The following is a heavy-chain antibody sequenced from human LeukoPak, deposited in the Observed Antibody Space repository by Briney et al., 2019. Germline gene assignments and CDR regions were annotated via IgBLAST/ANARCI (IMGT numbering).Heavy chain of an antibody. D-gene: IGHD3-16*02. V-gene: IGHV1-2*02. CDR2: INPNSGGT. Sequence: ASVKVSCKASGYTFTGYYMHWVRQAPGQGLERMGWINPNSGGTNYAQKFQGRVTMTRDMSTSTVYMELSSLRSEDTAVYYCATLIWGSYRTHLFDYWGQGTLVTVSS. CDR1: GYTFTGYY. J-gene: IGHJ4*02. CDR3: ATLIWGSYRTHLFDY.